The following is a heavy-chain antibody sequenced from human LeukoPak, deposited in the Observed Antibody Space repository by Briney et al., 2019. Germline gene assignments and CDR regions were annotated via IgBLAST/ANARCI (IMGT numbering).Heavy chain of an antibody. CDR1: GYTFSGYY. V-gene: IGHV1-2*06. D-gene: IGHD6-13*01. CDR3: ARLLRGAPGTAAHDY. Sequence: ASVKVSCKASGYTFSGYYMHWVRQAPGQGLEWMGRINPISGDTKFAQKFQGRVTMTSDTSISTVYIELSSLRSADTAIYYCARLLRGAPGTAAHDYWGQGTLVTVSS. CDR2: INPISGDT. J-gene: IGHJ4*02.